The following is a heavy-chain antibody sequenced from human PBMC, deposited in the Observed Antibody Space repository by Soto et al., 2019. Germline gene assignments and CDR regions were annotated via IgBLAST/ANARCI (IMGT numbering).Heavy chain of an antibody. D-gene: IGHD3-16*01. Sequence: GESLKISCAASGFTFSSYSMNWVRQAPGKGLEWVSSISSSSSYIYYADSVKGRFTISRDNAKNSLYLQMNSLRAEDTAVYYCAREVMITFGGQTQNWFDPWGQGTLVTVSS. V-gene: IGHV3-21*01. CDR1: GFTFSSYS. CDR3: AREVMITFGGQTQNWFDP. J-gene: IGHJ5*02. CDR2: ISSSSSYI.